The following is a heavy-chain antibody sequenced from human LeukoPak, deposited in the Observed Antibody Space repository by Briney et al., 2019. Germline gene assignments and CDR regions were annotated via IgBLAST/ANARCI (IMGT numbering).Heavy chain of an antibody. V-gene: IGHV1-18*01. Sequence: ASVKVSCKASGYTFTSYGISWVRQAPGQGLEWMGWISAYNGNTNYAQKLQGRVTMTTDTSTSTAYMELRSLRSDDTAVYYCARDVPSESYGAFDIWGQGTMVTVSS. CDR2: ISAYNGNT. CDR1: GYTFTSYG. CDR3: ARDVPSESYGAFDI. J-gene: IGHJ3*02. D-gene: IGHD1-26*01.